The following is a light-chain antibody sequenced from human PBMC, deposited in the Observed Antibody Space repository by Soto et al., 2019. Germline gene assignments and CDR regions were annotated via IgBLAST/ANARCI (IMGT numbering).Light chain of an antibody. Sequence: DTVMTQSPGSLSVSLGERATINCKSSQSVLYSSKNKNYLAWYQQKPGQPPKLLIYWASTRESGVPDRFRGSGSGTDFTITISSLQAEDAAVYYCQQYYSSPLTFGQGTRLDIK. CDR1: QSVLYSSKNKNY. CDR3: QQYYSSPLT. V-gene: IGKV4-1*01. CDR2: WAS. J-gene: IGKJ5*01.